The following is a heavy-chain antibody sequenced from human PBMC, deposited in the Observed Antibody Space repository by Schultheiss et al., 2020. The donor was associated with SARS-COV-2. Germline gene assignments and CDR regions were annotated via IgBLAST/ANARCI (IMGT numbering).Heavy chain of an antibody. D-gene: IGHD3-22*01. CDR2: IKQDGSEK. CDR3: ARGPHYYDSSGYYGDDAFDI. V-gene: IGHV3-7*03. Sequence: GGSLRLSCAASGFTFSSYWMSWVRQAPGKGLEWVANIKQDGSEKYYVDSVKGRFTISRDNAKNSLYLQMNSLRAEDTAVYYCARGPHYYDSSGYYGDDAFDIWGQGTMVTVSS. CDR1: GFTFSSYW. J-gene: IGHJ3*02.